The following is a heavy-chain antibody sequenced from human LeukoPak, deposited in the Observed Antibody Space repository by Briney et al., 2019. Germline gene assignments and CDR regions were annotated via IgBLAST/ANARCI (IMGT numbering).Heavy chain of an antibody. D-gene: IGHD3-9*01. CDR1: GGSISSYY. Sequence: SETLSLTCTVSGGSISSYYWSWIRQPPGKGLEWIGYIYYSGSTNYNPSLKSRVTISVDTSKNQFSLKLSSVTAADTAVYYCARVGAYYDILTGHFDYWGQGTLVTVSS. J-gene: IGHJ4*02. CDR3: ARVGAYYDILTGHFDY. CDR2: IYYSGST. V-gene: IGHV4-59*01.